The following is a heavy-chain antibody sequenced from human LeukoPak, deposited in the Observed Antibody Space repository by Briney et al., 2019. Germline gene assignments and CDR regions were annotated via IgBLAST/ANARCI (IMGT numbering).Heavy chain of an antibody. J-gene: IGHJ4*02. CDR2: IYTSGNT. CDR1: GGSISSGSYF. Sequence: PSETLSLTCTVSGGSISSGSYFWSWIRQPAGEGLEWIGRIYTSGNTYYNPSLKSRVTMSVDTSKNQFSLKLSSVTAADTAVYYCARKEVGQYDYWGQGTLVTVSS. D-gene: IGHD2-2*01. CDR3: ARKEVGQYDY. V-gene: IGHV4-61*02.